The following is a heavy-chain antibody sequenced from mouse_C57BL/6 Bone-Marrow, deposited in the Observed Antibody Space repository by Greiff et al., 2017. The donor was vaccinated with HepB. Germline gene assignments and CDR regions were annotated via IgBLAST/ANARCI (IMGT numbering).Heavy chain of an antibody. CDR1: GYTFTDYY. Sequence: VQLQQSGPELVKPGASVKISCKASGYTFTDYYMNWVKQSHGKSLEWIGDINPNNGGTSYNQKFKGKATLTVDKSSSTAYMELRSLTSADSAVYYCATYDYDPAYWGQGTLVTVSA. V-gene: IGHV1-26*01. CDR3: ATYDYDPAY. J-gene: IGHJ3*01. CDR2: INPNNGGT. D-gene: IGHD2-4*01.